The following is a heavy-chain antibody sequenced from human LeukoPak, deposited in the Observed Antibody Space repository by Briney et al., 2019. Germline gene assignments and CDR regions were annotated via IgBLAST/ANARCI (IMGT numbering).Heavy chain of an antibody. CDR1: GFTFSSYA. D-gene: IGHD3-10*01. CDR3: ARDWFGELYLGYAFDI. V-gene: IGHV3-33*01. Sequence: PGGSLRLSCAASGFTFSSYAIHWVRQAPGKGLEWVAVIWYDGSNQYYGDSVKGRFTISRDNSKNTLYLQMNSLRAEDTAVYYCARDWFGELYLGYAFDIWGQGTMVTVSS. J-gene: IGHJ3*02. CDR2: IWYDGSNQ.